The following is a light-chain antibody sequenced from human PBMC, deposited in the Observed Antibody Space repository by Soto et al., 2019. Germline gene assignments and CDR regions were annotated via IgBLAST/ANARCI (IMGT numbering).Light chain of an antibody. V-gene: IGLV2-8*01. J-gene: IGLJ1*01. Sequence: QSALTQPPSASGSPGQSVTISCTGTSSDVGGYNYVSWYQQHPGKAPKLMIYEVTQRPSGVPDRFSGSKSGNTASLTVSGLQAADEADYFCKSYAGSNTYVFGSGTKLTVL. CDR1: SSDVGGYNY. CDR3: KSYAGSNTYV. CDR2: EVT.